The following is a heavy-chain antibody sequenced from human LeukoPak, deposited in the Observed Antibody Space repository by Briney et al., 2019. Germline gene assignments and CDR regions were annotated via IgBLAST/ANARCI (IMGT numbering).Heavy chain of an antibody. CDR2: ISWNSGSI. CDR3: AKSPGVNSAPFDP. CDR1: GFTFDDYA. V-gene: IGHV3-9*03. D-gene: IGHD3-10*01. Sequence: GGSLRLSCAASGFTFDDYAMHWVRQAPGKGLEWVSGISWNSGSIGYADSVKGRFTISRDNAKNSLYLQMNSLRAEDMALYYCAKSPGVNSAPFDPWGQGTLVTVSP. J-gene: IGHJ5*02.